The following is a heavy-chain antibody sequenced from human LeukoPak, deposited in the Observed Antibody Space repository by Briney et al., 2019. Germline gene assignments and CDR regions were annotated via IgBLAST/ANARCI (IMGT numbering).Heavy chain of an antibody. D-gene: IGHD6-13*01. Sequence: SETLSLTCTVSGGSISSSSYYWGWIRQPPGKGLEWIGNIYYSGSTYYNPSLKSRVIISVDTSKNQFSLKLSSVTAADTAVYYCARLGISSSSWPEFDYWGQGTLVTVSS. J-gene: IGHJ4*02. V-gene: IGHV4-39*01. CDR1: GGSISSSSYY. CDR2: IYYSGST. CDR3: ARLGISSSSWPEFDY.